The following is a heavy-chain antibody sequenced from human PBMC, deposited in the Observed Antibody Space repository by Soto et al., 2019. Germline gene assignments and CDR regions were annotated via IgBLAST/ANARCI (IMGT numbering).Heavy chain of an antibody. V-gene: IGHV4-34*01. Sequence: PSETLSLTCAVSCGSFVDYYWSWIRQLPGKGLECIGEISQSGSTNYNPTLKSRVTISMDTSNNQFSLNLSSVTAADTAVYYCARGLRASFGVRLSYYYYGMDVWGQGTTVTVS. CDR3: ARGLRASFGVRLSYYYYGMDV. CDR1: CGSFVDYY. D-gene: IGHD3-10*01. CDR2: ISQSGST. J-gene: IGHJ6*01.